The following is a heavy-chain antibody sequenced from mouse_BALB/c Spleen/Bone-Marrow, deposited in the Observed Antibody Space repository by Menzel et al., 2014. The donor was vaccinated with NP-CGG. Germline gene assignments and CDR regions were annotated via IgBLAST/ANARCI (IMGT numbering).Heavy chain of an antibody. CDR2: IDPANGNT. V-gene: IGHV14-3*02. CDR3: ARGSDGFAH. Sequence: FNIKDTYMHWVKQRPEQGLEWIVRIDPANGNTKYDPKFQGKATITADTSSNTAYLQLSSLTSEDTAVYYCARGSDGFAHWGQGTLVTVAA. CDR1: FNIKDTY. J-gene: IGHJ3*01.